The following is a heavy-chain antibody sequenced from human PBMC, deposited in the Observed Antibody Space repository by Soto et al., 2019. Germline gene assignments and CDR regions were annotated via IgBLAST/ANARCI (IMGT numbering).Heavy chain of an antibody. CDR2: INSDGSST. D-gene: IGHD3-9*01. CDR3: ARGHVLRYFDVFDP. V-gene: IGHV3-74*01. Sequence: GGSLRLSCAASGFTFSSYWMHWVRQAPGKGLVWVSRINSDGSSTSYADSVKGRFTISRDNAKNTLYLQMNSLRAEDTAVYYFARGHVLRYFDVFDPWGQGTLVTVSS. J-gene: IGHJ5*02. CDR1: GFTFSSYW.